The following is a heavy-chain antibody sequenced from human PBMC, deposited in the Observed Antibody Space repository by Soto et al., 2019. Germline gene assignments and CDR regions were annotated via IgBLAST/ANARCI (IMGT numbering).Heavy chain of an antibody. Sequence: QVQLQESGPGLVKPSQTLSLTCTVSGGSISSGDYYWSWIRPPPGKGLEWIGYIYYSGSTYYNPSLKSRVTISVDTSKNQFSLKLSSVTSADTAVYYCATTGPYGDYAWDYWGQGTLVTVSS. J-gene: IGHJ4*02. V-gene: IGHV4-30-4*01. D-gene: IGHD4-17*01. CDR3: ATTGPYGDYAWDY. CDR2: IYYSGST. CDR1: GGSISSGDYY.